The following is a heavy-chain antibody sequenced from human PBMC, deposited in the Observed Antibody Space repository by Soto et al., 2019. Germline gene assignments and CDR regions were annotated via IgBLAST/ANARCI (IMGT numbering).Heavy chain of an antibody. CDR2: INPNTGHP. J-gene: IGHJ4*01. CDR3: ARDRACWSIDY. V-gene: IGHV7-4-1*01. Sequence: QVQLVQSGSASMQPGASVKVSCKGSGYNFNSHSINWLRQAPGQGLEWMGWINPNTGHPTYEQGFTGRFVFSVDTSLSTVYLHIFSPQAGYSAVNYCARDRACWSIDYWGHGSQDIV. D-gene: IGHD3-3*01. CDR1: GYNFNSHS.